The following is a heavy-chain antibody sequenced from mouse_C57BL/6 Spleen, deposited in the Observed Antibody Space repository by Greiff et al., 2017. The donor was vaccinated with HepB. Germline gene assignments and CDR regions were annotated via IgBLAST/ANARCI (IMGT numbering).Heavy chain of an antibody. CDR2: IWSGGST. V-gene: IGHV2-2*01. CDR3: ARDMYYYGSREAMDY. J-gene: IGHJ4*01. CDR1: GFSFTSYG. Sequence: QVQLQQSGPGLVQPSQSLSITCTVSGFSFTSYGVHWVRQSPGKGLEWLGVIWSGGSTDYNAAFISRLSIRKDNSKSQVFFKMNSLQADDTAIYYCARDMYYYGSREAMDYWGQGTSVTVSS. D-gene: IGHD1-1*01.